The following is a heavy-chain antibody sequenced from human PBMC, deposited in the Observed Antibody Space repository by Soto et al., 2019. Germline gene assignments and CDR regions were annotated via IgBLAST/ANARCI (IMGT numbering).Heavy chain of an antibody. Sequence: GGSLRLSCQASGFNFDNYGMHWVRQAPGKGLEWVAVLTYDGSFQYYADSVKGRFTISRDNSKNTLFLHMNTLKPEDTAVYHCGKDRVCATFYTALEFWGQGTLVTVSS. CDR3: GKDRVCATFYTALEF. CDR1: GFNFDNYG. V-gene: IGHV3-30*18. D-gene: IGHD3-16*01. CDR2: LTYDGSFQ. J-gene: IGHJ4*02.